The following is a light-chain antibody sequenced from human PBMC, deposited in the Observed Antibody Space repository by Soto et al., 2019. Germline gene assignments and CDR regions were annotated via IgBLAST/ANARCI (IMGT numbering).Light chain of an antibody. V-gene: IGLV2-23*01. Sequence: SALTQPASVSGSPGQSITISCAGTSSDVGSHPLVSWYQQHPGKAPKLMISEDTKRPSGVSNRFSGSKSGNMASLTISGLQAEDEADYYCCAFTSAGTWVFGGGTKVPVL. CDR3: CAFTSAGTWV. CDR1: SSDVGSHPL. CDR2: EDT. J-gene: IGLJ3*02.